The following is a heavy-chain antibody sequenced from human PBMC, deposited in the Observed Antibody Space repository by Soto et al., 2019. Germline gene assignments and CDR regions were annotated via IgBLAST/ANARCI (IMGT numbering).Heavy chain of an antibody. CDR2: INRDGTFT. CDR3: ARGIAAAGALYDY. J-gene: IGHJ4*02. V-gene: IGHV3-64*04. D-gene: IGHD6-13*01. Sequence: GGSLRLSCSASGFTFSDYAMHWVRQSPGKGLEHFSLINRDGTFTFYADSVKGRFTIARDNSKNTLYLQMNSLRAEDTAVYYCARGIAAAGALYDYWGQGTLVTVSS. CDR1: GFTFSDYA.